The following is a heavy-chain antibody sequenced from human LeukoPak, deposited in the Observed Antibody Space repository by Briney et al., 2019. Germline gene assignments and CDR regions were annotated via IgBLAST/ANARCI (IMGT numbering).Heavy chain of an antibody. Sequence: ASVKVSCKASGYTFTNYIIHWVGQAPGQRLEWMGWINAGNGDTKYSQKFQVRVTITRDTSASTAYMELSSLRSEDTAVYYCARDLSGYYGPWGQGTLVTVSS. CDR1: GYTFTNYI. D-gene: IGHD3-10*01. V-gene: IGHV1-3*01. CDR3: ARDLSGYYGP. CDR2: INAGNGDT. J-gene: IGHJ5*02.